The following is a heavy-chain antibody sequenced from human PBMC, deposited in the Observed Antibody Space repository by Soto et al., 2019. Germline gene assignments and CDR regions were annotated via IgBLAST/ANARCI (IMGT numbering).Heavy chain of an antibody. CDR3: ASDYSNFAFDY. V-gene: IGHV1-69*02. CDR2: IIPILGIA. J-gene: IGHJ4*02. CDR1: GGTFSSYT. D-gene: IGHD4-4*01. Sequence: QVQLVQSGAEVKKPGSSVKVSCKASGGTFSSYTISWVRQAPGQGLEWMGRIIPILGIANYAQKFQGRVTITADKSTSTAYMELSSLRSEDTAVYYCASDYSNFAFDYWGQGTLVTVSS.